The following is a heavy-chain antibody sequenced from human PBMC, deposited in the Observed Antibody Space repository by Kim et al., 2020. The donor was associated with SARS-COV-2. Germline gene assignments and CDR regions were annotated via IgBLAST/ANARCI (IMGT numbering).Heavy chain of an antibody. CDR2: SGNKANSYTT. CDR3: TRALERTVRGVGF. Sequence: GGSLRLSCIASGFTFNDHYMDWVRQPPGKGLEWVGRSGNKANSYTTEYAASVKGRFIISRDDSNNLLHLQMNSLKTDDTAVYYCTRALERTVRGVGFWGQGTLVTVSS. D-gene: IGHD3-10*01. CDR1: GFTFNDHY. J-gene: IGHJ4*02. V-gene: IGHV3-72*01.